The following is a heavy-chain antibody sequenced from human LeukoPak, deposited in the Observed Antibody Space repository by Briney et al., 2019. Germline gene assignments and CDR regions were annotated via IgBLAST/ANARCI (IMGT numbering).Heavy chain of an antibody. CDR1: GFTFSNYN. CDR3: ARDLGRSSF. Sequence: GGSLRLSCAASGFTFSNYNINWVRQAPGKGLEWISYISSSSTTIYYADSVKGRFTISRDNAKNSLYLQMNSLRAEDTAVYYCARDLGRSSFWGQGALVTVSS. V-gene: IGHV3-48*04. J-gene: IGHJ4*02. CDR2: ISSSSTTI. D-gene: IGHD1-26*01.